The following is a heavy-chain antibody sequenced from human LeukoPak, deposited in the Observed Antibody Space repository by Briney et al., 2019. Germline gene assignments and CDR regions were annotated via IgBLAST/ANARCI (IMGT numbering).Heavy chain of an antibody. CDR2: IGGYDGSS. V-gene: IGHV3-23*01. Sequence: PGGSLSLSCAASGFTFTDYAMSWVRQAPGKGLEWVSVIGGYDGSSYYADSVKGRFTISRDNSKSRLYLDMNSLRAEDTAVYYCAKDPPDTSYFYFGDWGQGMLVTVSS. CDR1: GFTFTDYA. D-gene: IGHD3-22*01. CDR3: AKDPPDTSYFYFGD. J-gene: IGHJ4*02.